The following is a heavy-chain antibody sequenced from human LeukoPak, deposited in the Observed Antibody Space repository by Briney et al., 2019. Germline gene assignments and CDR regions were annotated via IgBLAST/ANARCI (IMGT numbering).Heavy chain of an antibody. Sequence: PSPSLSPTRTVSAGSITRGGYYWSWLRQPPGKGLEWFGVIYYSDSTYYNPSLKSRVTISVDTSKNQFSLKLSSVTAADTAVYYCASSERRYYDILTGYHPNWFDPWGQGTLVTVSS. CDR3: ASSERRYYDILTGYHPNWFDP. V-gene: IGHV4-30-4*01. D-gene: IGHD3-9*01. CDR2: IYYSDST. J-gene: IGHJ5*02. CDR1: AGSITRGGYY.